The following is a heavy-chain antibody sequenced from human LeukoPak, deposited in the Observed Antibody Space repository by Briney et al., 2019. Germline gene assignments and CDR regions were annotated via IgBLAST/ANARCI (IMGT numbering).Heavy chain of an antibody. CDR1: GFTFSSYG. CDR3: ARAGQWLAPGGVDY. Sequence: GRSLRLSCAASGFTFSSYGMHWVRQAPGKGLEWVAVKWYDGSNKYYADSVKGRFTISRDNSKNTLYLQMNSLRAEDTAVYYCARAGQWLAPGGVDYWGQGTLVTVSS. V-gene: IGHV3-33*01. CDR2: KWYDGSNK. D-gene: IGHD6-19*01. J-gene: IGHJ4*02.